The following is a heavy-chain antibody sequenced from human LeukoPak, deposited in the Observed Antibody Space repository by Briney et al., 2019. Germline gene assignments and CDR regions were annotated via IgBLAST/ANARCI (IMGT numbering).Heavy chain of an antibody. CDR1: GFTFSSYS. V-gene: IGHV4-59*01. Sequence: PGGSLRLSCAASGFTFSSYSMNWVRQPPGKGLEWIGYIYYSGSTNYNPSLKSRVTISVDTSKNQFSLKLSSVTAADTAVYYCARALTPGLGPANWGQGTLVTVSS. CDR2: IYYSGST. CDR3: ARALTPGLGPAN. D-gene: IGHD3/OR15-3a*01. J-gene: IGHJ4*02.